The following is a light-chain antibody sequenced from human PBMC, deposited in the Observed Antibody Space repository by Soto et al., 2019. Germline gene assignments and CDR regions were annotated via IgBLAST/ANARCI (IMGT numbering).Light chain of an antibody. CDR1: QSVSSSS. V-gene: IGKV3-20*01. Sequence: IVLTRAPGALSLSPRERATLSCRASQSVSSSSLAWYQQKRGQAPRLLIYGASNRATGIPDRFSGSGSGTDFTLTISRLEPEDFAVYYCQQYGSSGTFGQGTKVDIK. J-gene: IGKJ1*01. CDR2: GAS. CDR3: QQYGSSGT.